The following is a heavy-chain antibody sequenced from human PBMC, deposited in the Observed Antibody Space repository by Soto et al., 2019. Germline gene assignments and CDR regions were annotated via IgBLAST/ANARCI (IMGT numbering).Heavy chain of an antibody. CDR2: INSDGSST. CDR1: GFTFSSYW. J-gene: IGHJ6*02. CDR3: ASIAAAGHYYYYGMDV. Sequence: AGSLILSCSASGFTFSSYWMHWVRQAPGKWLVWVSRINSDGSSTSYADSVKGRFTISRDNAKNTLYLQMNSLRAEDTAVYYCASIAAAGHYYYYGMDVWGQGTTVTVSS. V-gene: IGHV3-74*01. D-gene: IGHD6-13*01.